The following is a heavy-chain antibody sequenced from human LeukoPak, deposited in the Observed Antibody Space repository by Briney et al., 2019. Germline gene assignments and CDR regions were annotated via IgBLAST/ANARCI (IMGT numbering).Heavy chain of an antibody. CDR2: IYTSGSA. CDR3: ARGQGGTSGAYYYYMDV. CDR1: GGSISSYY. V-gene: IGHV4-4*07. Sequence: SETLSLTCTVSGGSISSYYWSWIRQPAGKGLECIGRIYTSGSASYNPSLKSRVTMSVDTSKNQFSLKLSSVTAADTAVYYCARGQGGTSGAYYYYMDVWGKGTTVTVSS. D-gene: IGHD3-10*01. J-gene: IGHJ6*03.